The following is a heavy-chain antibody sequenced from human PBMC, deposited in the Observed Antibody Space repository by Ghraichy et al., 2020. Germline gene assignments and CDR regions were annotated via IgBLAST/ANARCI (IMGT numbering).Heavy chain of an antibody. CDR2: ISSSSRFI. J-gene: IGHJ6*02. D-gene: IGHD4-23*01. CDR3: ARASKVVRFYYYDGMDV. CDR1: GFTFSSYN. Sequence: SCSASGFTFSSYNMNWVRQAPGKGLEWLSYISSSSRFISYADSVKGRFTISRDNAKNSLDLQMNSLRDEDTAVYYCARASKVVRFYYYDGMDVWGQGTTVTV. V-gene: IGHV3-48*02.